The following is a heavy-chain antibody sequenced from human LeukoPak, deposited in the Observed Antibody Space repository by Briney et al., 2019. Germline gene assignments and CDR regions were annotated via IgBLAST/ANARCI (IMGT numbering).Heavy chain of an antibody. Sequence: SETLSLTCTVSGGSISSYYWSWIRQPPGKGLERIGYIYASGSTNYNPSLKGRVTISVDTSKNQFSLKLSSVTAADTAVYYCAGTGDSDGIFDYWGQGTLVTVSS. D-gene: IGHD7-27*01. CDR1: GGSISSYY. J-gene: IGHJ4*02. CDR3: AGTGDSDGIFDY. CDR2: IYASGST. V-gene: IGHV4-4*09.